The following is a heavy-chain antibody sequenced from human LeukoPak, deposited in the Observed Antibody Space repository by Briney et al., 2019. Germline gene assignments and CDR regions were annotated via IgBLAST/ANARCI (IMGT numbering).Heavy chain of an antibody. CDR3: ARDKIRGLGYSYSKSGNYFDY. CDR2: IKPDGRDK. Sequence: GGSLRLSCAASGLFFSTNWMSWVRQAPGKGLEWVATIKPDGRDKYYVDSVKGRFTISRDNAKNSLYLQMNSLRAEDTAVYSCARDKIRGLGYSYSKSGNYFDYWGQGTLVTVSS. J-gene: IGHJ4*02. D-gene: IGHD5-18*01. CDR1: GLFFSTNW. V-gene: IGHV3-7*01.